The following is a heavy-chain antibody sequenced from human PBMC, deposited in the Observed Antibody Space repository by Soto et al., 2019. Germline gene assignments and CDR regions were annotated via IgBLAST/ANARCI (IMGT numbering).Heavy chain of an antibody. CDR2: IDLSGTTR. CDR1: GFSFSDYS. Sequence: PGGSLRLSCAASGFSFSDYSMNWVRQAPGRGLEWVAFIDLSGTTRDYRESVKGRFTISKDKSMNTVYLQMSSLRVEDAAVYYCTKDRVPDGIYSFDYWGQGALVTVSS. D-gene: IGHD2-15*01. CDR3: TKDRVPDGIYSFDY. V-gene: IGHV3-23*03. J-gene: IGHJ4*02.